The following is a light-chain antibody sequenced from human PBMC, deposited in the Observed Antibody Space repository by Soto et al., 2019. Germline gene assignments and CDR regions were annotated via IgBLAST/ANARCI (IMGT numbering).Light chain of an antibody. CDR1: QSISSY. Sequence: DVQMTQSLSSLSASIGDRVTITCQASQSISSYLNWYQQKPGKAPKLLIYDASSLESGVPSRFSGSGSGTEFTLTISSLQPDDFATYYCQQYNSYWWTFGQGTKV. CDR2: DAS. J-gene: IGKJ1*01. V-gene: IGKV1-5*01. CDR3: QQYNSYWWT.